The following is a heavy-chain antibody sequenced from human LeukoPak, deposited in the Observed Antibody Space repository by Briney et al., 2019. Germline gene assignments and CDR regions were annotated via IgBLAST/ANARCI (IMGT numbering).Heavy chain of an antibody. D-gene: IGHD1-26*01. V-gene: IGHV1-2*02. J-gene: IGHJ4*02. CDR3: ATTTKWELLYYFDY. Sequence: GASVKVSCKXSGYTFTGYYMHWVRQAPGQGLEWMGWINPNSGGTNYSQKFQGRVTMTRDTSISTAYMELSRLRSDDTAVYYCATTTKWELLYYFDYWGQGTLVTVSS. CDR1: GYTFTGYY. CDR2: INPNSGGT.